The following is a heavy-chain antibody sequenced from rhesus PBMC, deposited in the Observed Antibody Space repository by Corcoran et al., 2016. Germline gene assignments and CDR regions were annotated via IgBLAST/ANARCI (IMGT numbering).Heavy chain of an antibody. Sequence: QVQLQESGPGLVKPSETLSLTCAVSGYSISGYYWSLIRQAPGKGLEWIGYITYSWSTKYNPSLKSRVTSSRDTSKNQFSSKRSSGTAADTAVYYCARGDNSGSWNWYFDLWGPGTPITISS. CDR1: GYSISGYY. CDR3: ARGDNSGSWNWYFDL. V-gene: IGHV4-122*02. D-gene: IGHD6-25*01. CDR2: ITYSWST. J-gene: IGHJ2*01.